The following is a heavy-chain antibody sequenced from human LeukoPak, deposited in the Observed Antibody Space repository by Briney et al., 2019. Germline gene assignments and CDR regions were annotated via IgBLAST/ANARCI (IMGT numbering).Heavy chain of an antibody. Sequence: GGSLRLSCAASGFTFSSYAMSWVRQAPGKGLEWVSAISGSGGSTYYAGSVKGRFTISRDNSKNTLYLQMNSLRAEDTAVYYCAKDRDSSGSPNDYWGQGTLVTVSS. CDR1: GFTFSSYA. CDR3: AKDRDSSGSPNDY. V-gene: IGHV3-23*01. CDR2: ISGSGGST. D-gene: IGHD3-22*01. J-gene: IGHJ4*02.